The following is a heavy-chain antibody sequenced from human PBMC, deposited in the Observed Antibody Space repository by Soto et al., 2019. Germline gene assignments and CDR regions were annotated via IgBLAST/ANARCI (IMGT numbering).Heavy chain of an antibody. CDR2: IYYSGST. Sequence: SETLSLTCTVSGGSISSYYWSWIRQPPGKGLEWIGCIYYSGSTNYNPSLKSRVTISVDTSKNQFSLKLSSVTAADTAVYYCARADTTVITYFDYWGQGTLVTVSS. V-gene: IGHV4-59*01. CDR3: ARADTTVITYFDY. CDR1: GGSISSYY. D-gene: IGHD4-17*01. J-gene: IGHJ4*02.